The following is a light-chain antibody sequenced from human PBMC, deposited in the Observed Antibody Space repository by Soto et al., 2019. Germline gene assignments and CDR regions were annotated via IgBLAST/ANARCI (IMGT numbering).Light chain of an antibody. Sequence: DIVMTQSPLSLPVTPGEPASISCRSSQSLLHSNGYNYLDWYLQKPGQSPQLLIYLGSNRASGVPERFSGSGSGTDFTLKISRVEAEDVGVYYCMQAQQTPFTFGPGTKVDIK. CDR1: QSLLHSNGYNY. CDR2: LGS. V-gene: IGKV2-28*01. J-gene: IGKJ3*01. CDR3: MQAQQTPFT.